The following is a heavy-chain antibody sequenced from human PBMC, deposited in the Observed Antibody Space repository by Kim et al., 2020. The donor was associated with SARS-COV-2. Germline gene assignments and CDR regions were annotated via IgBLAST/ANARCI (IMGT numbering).Heavy chain of an antibody. J-gene: IGHJ5*02. D-gene: IGHD3-10*01. CDR3: ARDRPYYGSGSYRFDP. Sequence: ASVKVSCKASGYTFTSYAMHWVRQAPGQRLEWMGWINAGNGNTKYSQKFQGRVTITRDTSASTAYMELSSLISEDTAVYYCARDRPYYGSGSYRFDPWGQGTLVTVSS. V-gene: IGHV1-3*01. CDR1: GYTFTSYA. CDR2: INAGNGNT.